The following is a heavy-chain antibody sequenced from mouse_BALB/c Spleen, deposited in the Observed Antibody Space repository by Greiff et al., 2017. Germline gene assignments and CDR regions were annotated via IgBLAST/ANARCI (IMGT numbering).Heavy chain of an antibody. CDR3: ARGDYDWFAY. D-gene: IGHD2-4*01. J-gene: IGHJ3*01. V-gene: IGHV1-4*01. CDR2: INPSSGYT. Sequence: VQLQESGAELARPGASVKMSCKASGYTFTSYTMHWVKQRPGQGLEWIGYINPSSGYTNYNQNFKDKATLTADKSSSTAYMQLSSLTSEDSAVYYCARGDYDWFAYWGQGTLVTVSA. CDR1: GYTFTSYT.